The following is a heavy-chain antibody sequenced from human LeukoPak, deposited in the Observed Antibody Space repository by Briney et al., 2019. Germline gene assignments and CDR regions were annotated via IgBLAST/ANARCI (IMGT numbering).Heavy chain of an antibody. Sequence: GGSLRLSCAASGFTFSDYYMSWIRQAPGKGLEWVSYISSSGSTIYYADSVKGRFTISRDNAKNSLYLQMNSLRAEDTAVYYCARDGSSGWSYSFFDYWGQGTLVTVSS. D-gene: IGHD6-19*01. V-gene: IGHV3-11*04. CDR2: ISSSGSTI. CDR3: ARDGSSGWSYSFFDY. J-gene: IGHJ4*02. CDR1: GFTFSDYY.